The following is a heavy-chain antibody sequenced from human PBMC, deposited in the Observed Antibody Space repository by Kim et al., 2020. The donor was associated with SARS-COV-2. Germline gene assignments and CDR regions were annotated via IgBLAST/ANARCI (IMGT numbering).Heavy chain of an antibody. CDR3: ARGRVGQDV. J-gene: IGHJ6*02. Sequence: SETLSLTCAVYGGSFSGYYWSWIRQPPGKGLEWIGEINHSGSTNYNPSLKSRVTISVDTSKNQFSLKLSPVTAADTAVYYCARGRVGQDVWGQGTTVTVSS. CDR2: INHSGST. V-gene: IGHV4-34*01. CDR1: GGSFSGYY.